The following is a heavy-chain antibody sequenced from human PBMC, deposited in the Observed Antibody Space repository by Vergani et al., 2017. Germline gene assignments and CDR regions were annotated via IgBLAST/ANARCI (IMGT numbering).Heavy chain of an antibody. D-gene: IGHD3-9*01. J-gene: IGHJ4*02. CDR3: AREPPLTGFFDY. CDR1: GGTFKSNT. Sequence: QVQLVQSGAEVKKPGSSVKVSYKTSGGTFKSNTFSWVRQAPGQGLEWMGGIIPIFGTADYAQDFQGRLSITADESTSTVYMELSSLRSDDTAVYYCAREPPLTGFFDYWGQGTLVTVSS. V-gene: IGHV1-69*01. CDR2: IIPIFGTA.